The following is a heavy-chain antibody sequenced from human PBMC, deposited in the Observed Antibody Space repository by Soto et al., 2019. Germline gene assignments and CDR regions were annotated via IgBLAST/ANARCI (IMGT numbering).Heavy chain of an antibody. CDR2: ISGSGGST. J-gene: IGHJ4*02. Sequence: EVQLLESGGGLVQPGGSLRLSCAASGFTFSSYAMSWVRQAPGKGLEWVSAISGSGGSTYYADSVKGRFTSSRDNSKNTRYLQRNSLRAEDTAVYYCAKARVEWLRLGCFDYWGQGTLVTVSS. V-gene: IGHV3-23*01. CDR3: AKARVEWLRLGCFDY. D-gene: IGHD5-12*01. CDR1: GFTFSSYA.